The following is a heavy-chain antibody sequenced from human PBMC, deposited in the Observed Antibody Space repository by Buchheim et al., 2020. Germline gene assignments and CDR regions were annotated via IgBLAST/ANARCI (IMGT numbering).Heavy chain of an antibody. CDR3: ARGIDSYGYVRFFDY. V-gene: IGHV4-34*01. CDR1: GGSFSGYY. CDR2: INHSGST. Sequence: QVQLQQWGAGLLKPSETLPLTCAVYGGSFSGYYWSWIRQPPGKGLEWIGEINHSGSTNYNPSLKSRVTISVDTSKNQFSLKLSSVTAADTAVYYCARGIDSYGYVRFFDYWGQGTL. J-gene: IGHJ4*02. D-gene: IGHD5-18*01.